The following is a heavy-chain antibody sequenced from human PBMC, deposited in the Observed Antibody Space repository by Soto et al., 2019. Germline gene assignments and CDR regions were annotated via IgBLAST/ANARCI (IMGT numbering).Heavy chain of an antibody. J-gene: IGHJ4*02. CDR2: IVVGSGNT. CDR3: AAAIAVADVRFDY. V-gene: IGHV1-58*01. D-gene: IGHD6-19*01. Sequence: GASVKVSCKASGFTFTSSAVQWVRQARGQRLEWIGWIVVGSGNTNYAQKFQERVTITRDMSTSTAYMELSSLRSEDTAVYYCAAAIAVADVRFDYWGQGTLVTVSS. CDR1: GFTFTSSA.